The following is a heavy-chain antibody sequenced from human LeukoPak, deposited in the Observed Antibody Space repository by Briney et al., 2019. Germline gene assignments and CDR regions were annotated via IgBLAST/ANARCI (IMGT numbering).Heavy chain of an antibody. CDR2: INPNSGGT. D-gene: IGHD4-23*01. Sequence: GASVKVSCKASGYTFTGYYMHWVRQAPGQGLEWMGWINPNSGGTNYAQKFQGRVTMTRNTSISTAYMELSSLRSEDTAVYYCASNDYGGNYDFGYWGQGTLVTVSS. CDR3: ASNDYGGNYDFGY. J-gene: IGHJ4*02. V-gene: IGHV1-2*02. CDR1: GYTFTGYY.